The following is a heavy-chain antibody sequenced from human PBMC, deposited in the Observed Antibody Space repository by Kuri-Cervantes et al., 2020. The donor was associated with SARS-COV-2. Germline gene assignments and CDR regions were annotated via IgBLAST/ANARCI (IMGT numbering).Heavy chain of an antibody. Sequence: ASVKVSCKASGYTFTGYYMHWVRQAPGQGLEWMGWINPNSGGTNYAQKFQGRVTMTRDTSISTAYMELSRLRSDDTAVYYCARSPQRTGDRKNEPWEQLVYCFDYWGQGTLVTVSS. CDR1: GYTFTGYY. J-gene: IGHJ4*02. CDR2: INPNSGGT. CDR3: ARSPQRTGDRKNEPWEQLVYCFDY. V-gene: IGHV1-2*02. D-gene: IGHD6-13*01.